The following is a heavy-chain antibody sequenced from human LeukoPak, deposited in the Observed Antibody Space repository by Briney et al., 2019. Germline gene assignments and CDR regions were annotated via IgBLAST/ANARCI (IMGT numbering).Heavy chain of an antibody. V-gene: IGHV6-1*01. D-gene: IGHD1-26*01. CDR3: AKAVGHIEI. Sequence: SQTLSLTCAISGDSVSINSAAWNWIRQSPSRGIEWLGRTYYRSKWYNDYARSLKSRISITPNTSKNQFSPQLNSMTPEETAVYYWAKAVGHIEIWGQGTMVTVSS. CDR1: GDSVSINSAA. CDR2: TYYRSKWYN. J-gene: IGHJ3*02.